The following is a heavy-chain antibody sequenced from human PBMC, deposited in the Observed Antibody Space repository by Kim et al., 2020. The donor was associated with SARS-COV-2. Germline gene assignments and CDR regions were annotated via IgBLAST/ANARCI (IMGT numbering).Heavy chain of an antibody. V-gene: IGHV3-23*01. D-gene: IGHD3-9*01. Sequence: RFTISRDNSKNTLYLQMNSLRAEDTAVYYCAKDLIYYDILTGYRDAFDIWGQGTMVTVSS. CDR3: AKDLIYYDILTGYRDAFDI. J-gene: IGHJ3*02.